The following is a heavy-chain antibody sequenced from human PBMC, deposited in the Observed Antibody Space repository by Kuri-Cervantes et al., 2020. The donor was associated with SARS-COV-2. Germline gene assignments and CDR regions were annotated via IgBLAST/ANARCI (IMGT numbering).Heavy chain of an antibody. CDR1: GFTFSDYY. V-gene: IGHV3-11*06. CDR3: ARGRQQRPWNFDY. J-gene: IGHJ4*02. CDR2: ISNSGSYT. Sequence: GGSLRLSCAASGFTFSDYYMTWIRQAPGKGLEWVSYISNSGSYTNYADSVKGRFTISRDNAKNSLYLQMSSLRGDDTAVYYCARGRQQRPWNFDYWGQGILVTVSS. D-gene: IGHD6-25*01.